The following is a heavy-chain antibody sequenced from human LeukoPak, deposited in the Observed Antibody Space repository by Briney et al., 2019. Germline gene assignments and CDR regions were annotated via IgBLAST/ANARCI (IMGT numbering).Heavy chain of an antibody. V-gene: IGHV5-51*01. J-gene: IGHJ5*02. CDR1: GYRFTSYW. D-gene: IGHD2-2*01. CDR2: IYPGDSDT. CDR3: ASKPKYCSSTSCSGFDP. Sequence: GESLKISGQGLGYRFTSYWLGWVRQMPGKGLEWMGIIYPGDSDTRYSPSFQGQVTISADKSISTAYLQWSSLKASDTAMYYCASKPKYCSSTSCSGFDPWGQGTLVTVSS.